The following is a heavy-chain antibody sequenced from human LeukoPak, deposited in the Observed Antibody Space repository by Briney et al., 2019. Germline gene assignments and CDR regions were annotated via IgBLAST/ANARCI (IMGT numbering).Heavy chain of an antibody. CDR2: ISAYNGNT. J-gene: IGHJ5*02. D-gene: IGHD3-10*01. Sequence: ASVKVSCKASGYIFTSYGISWVRQAPGQGLEWMGWISAYNGNTNYAQKLQGRVTMTTDTSTSAAYMELRSLRSDDTAVYYCARDLYGSGSYYNVLTWFDPWGQGTLVTVSS. CDR3: ARDLYGSGSYYNVLTWFDP. CDR1: GYIFTSYG. V-gene: IGHV1-18*04.